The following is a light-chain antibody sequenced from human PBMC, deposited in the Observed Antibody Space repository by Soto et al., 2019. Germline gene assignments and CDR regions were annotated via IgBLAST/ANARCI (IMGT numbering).Light chain of an antibody. CDR3: QSYASSLSGVV. V-gene: IGLV1-40*01. J-gene: IGLJ2*01. CDR2: GNS. Sequence: QSVLTQPPSVSGAPGQRVTISCTGSSSNIGAGYDVHWYQQLPGTAPKLLIYGNSNRPSGGPDRFSGSKSGTSASLAITGLQAEYEADDDCQSYASSLSGVVFGGRTKLTVL. CDR1: SSNIGAGYD.